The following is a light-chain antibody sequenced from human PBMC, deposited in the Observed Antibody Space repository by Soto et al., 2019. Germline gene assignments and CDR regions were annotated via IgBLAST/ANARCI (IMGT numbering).Light chain of an antibody. Sequence: EIVLTQSPATLSLSPGERATLSCRASQGVDTFLAWYQQKPGRTPRLLIYDTSNRATGIPPRFSGTGSGTDFTLTISRLEPEDFAVYYCQVRTDWPPFMYSFGQGTKLEVK. CDR1: QGVDTF. J-gene: IGKJ2*01. CDR3: QVRTDWPPFMYS. CDR2: DTS. V-gene: IGKV3-11*01.